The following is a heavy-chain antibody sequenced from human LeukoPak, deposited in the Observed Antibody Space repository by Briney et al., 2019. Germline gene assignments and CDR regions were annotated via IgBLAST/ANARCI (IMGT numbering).Heavy chain of an antibody. J-gene: IGHJ4*02. Sequence: ASVKVSCKASGYTFTSYDINWVRQATGQRLEWMGWMNPNSGNTGYAQRFQGRVTMTSNTSISTAYMELSSLRSEDTAVYYCVRATTIFGVVVIFAYWGQGTLVTVSS. D-gene: IGHD3-3*01. CDR1: GYTFTSYD. CDR3: VRATTIFGVVVIFAY. V-gene: IGHV1-8*01. CDR2: MNPNSGNT.